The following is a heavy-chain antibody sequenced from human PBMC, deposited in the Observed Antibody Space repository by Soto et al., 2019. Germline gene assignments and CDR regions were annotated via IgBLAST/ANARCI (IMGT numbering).Heavy chain of an antibody. V-gene: IGHV3-23*01. CDR2: ISGSGGST. D-gene: IGHD3-22*01. J-gene: IGHJ6*02. Sequence: GGSLRLSCAASGFTFSSYAMSWVRQAPGKGLEWVSAISGSGGSTYYADSVKGRFTISRDNSKNTPYLQMNSLRAEDTAVYYCAKGAGIVVIVVLGMDVWGQGTTVTVSS. CDR3: AKGAGIVVIVVLGMDV. CDR1: GFTFSSYA.